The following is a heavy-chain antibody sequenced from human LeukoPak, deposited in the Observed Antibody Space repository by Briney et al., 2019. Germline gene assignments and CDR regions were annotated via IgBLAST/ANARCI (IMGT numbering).Heavy chain of an antibody. V-gene: IGHV3-23*01. J-gene: IGHJ4*02. Sequence: GGSLRLSCVASGFTFSNCAMNWVRQAPGKGLEWVSAISDSASSTYYADSVKGRFTISRDNAKNTLYLQMNSLRAEDTAVYYCAKMPNSNYFDYWGRGTLVTVSS. D-gene: IGHD4-11*01. CDR1: GFTFSNCA. CDR3: AKMPNSNYFDY. CDR2: ISDSASST.